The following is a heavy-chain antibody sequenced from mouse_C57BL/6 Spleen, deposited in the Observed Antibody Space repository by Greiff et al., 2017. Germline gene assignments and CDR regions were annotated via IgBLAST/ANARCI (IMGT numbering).Heavy chain of an antibody. CDR2: IYPGDGDT. J-gene: IGHJ4*01. V-gene: IGHV1-80*01. D-gene: IGHD1-1*01. CDR1: GYAFSNYY. CDR3: ESTVRDAYYAMGY. Sequence: QVQLQQSGAELVKPGASVKISCKASGYAFSNYYMNWVKQWPGKSLEWIGQIYPGDGDTNYNGKFKGKATLTADKSSSTAYMQLSSLTSEDSAVYFCESTVRDAYYAMGYWGTATTVTVAS.